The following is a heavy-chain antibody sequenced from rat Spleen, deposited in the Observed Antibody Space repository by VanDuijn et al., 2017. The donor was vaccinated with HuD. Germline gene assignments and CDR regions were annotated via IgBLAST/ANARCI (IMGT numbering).Heavy chain of an antibody. Sequence: EVQLVESDGGLVQPGRSLKLSCAASGFTFSDYYMAWVRQAPTKGLEWVASISYDGLVPYYRDSVKGRCTISSDNSESTLYLQMDSLRSEDTATYYCTRHRLYFDDGSYYHSRVMDAWGQGASVTVSS. CDR2: ISYDGLVP. CDR1: GFTFSDYY. J-gene: IGHJ4*01. CDR3: TRHRLYFDDGSYYHSRVMDA. D-gene: IGHD1-12*02. V-gene: IGHV5-29*01.